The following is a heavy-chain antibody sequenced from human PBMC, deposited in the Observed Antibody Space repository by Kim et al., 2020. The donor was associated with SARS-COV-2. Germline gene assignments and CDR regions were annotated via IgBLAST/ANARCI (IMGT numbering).Heavy chain of an antibody. D-gene: IGHD3-22*01. J-gene: IGHJ4*02. CDR2: ILYDGSKK. Sequence: GGSLRLSCAPSAFTSSSYGMHWVRPAAGRGREWVAAILYDGSKKYYADSVNGRSTISRDKTKNTRYLQMNRLRAEDTTVYHCAKGASQWLLLLPPWNWGQGTAVTVSS. CDR3: AKGASQWLLLLPPWN. V-gene: IGHV3-30*18. CDR1: AFTSSSYG.